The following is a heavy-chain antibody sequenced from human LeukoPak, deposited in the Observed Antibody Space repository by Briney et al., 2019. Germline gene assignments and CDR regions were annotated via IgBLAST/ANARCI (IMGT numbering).Heavy chain of an antibody. D-gene: IGHD2-15*01. J-gene: IGHJ2*01. CDR2: ISYDGSNE. CDR3: ARDGEGYCSGGRCYWWYFDL. V-gene: IGHV3-30-3*01. Sequence: PGGSLRLSCAASGFTFSSYAMHWVRQAPGKGLEWVAVISYDGSNEYYADSVKGRFTISRDNSKNTLYLQMNSLRAEDTTVYYCARDGEGYCSGGRCYWWYFDLWGRGTLVTVSS. CDR1: GFTFSSYA.